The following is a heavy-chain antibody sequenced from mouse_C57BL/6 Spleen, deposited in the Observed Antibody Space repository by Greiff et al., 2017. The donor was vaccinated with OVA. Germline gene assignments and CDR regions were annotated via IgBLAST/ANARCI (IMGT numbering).Heavy chain of an antibody. J-gene: IGHJ4*01. CDR3: ATTAQATFYAMDY. Sequence: VQLQQSGAELVRPGPSVKMSCKASGYTFTNYWLGWAKQRPGHGLEWIGDIYPGGGYTNYNEKFKGKATLTADKSSSTAYMQFSSLTSEDSAIYYCATTAQATFYAMDYWGQGTSVTVSS. V-gene: IGHV1-63*01. CDR2: IYPGGGYT. CDR1: GYTFTNYW. D-gene: IGHD3-2*02.